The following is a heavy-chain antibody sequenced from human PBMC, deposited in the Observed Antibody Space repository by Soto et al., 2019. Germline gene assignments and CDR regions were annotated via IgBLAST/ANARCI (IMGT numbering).Heavy chain of an antibody. J-gene: IGHJ4*02. D-gene: IGHD2-15*01. CDR1: GFTFSDYY. CDR2: ISSSSSYT. CDR3: ARDRACSGGSCYSID. V-gene: IGHV3-11*06. Sequence: GGSLRLSCAASGFTFSDYYMSWIRQAPGKGLEWVSYISSSSSYTNYADSVKGRFTISRDNAKNSLYLQMNSLRAEDTAVYYCARDRACSGGSCYSIDWGQGTLVTVSS.